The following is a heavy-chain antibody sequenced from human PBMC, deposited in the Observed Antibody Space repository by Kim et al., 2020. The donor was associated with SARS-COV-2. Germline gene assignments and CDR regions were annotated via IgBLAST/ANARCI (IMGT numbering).Heavy chain of an antibody. V-gene: IGHV3-23*01. J-gene: IGHJ4*02. CDR3: ANLPPIDY. CDR2: ISGSGGTT. CDR1: GFAFINYD. Sequence: GGSLRLSCAASGFAFINYDMSWVRQAPGKGLEWVSGISGSGGTTFYADSVKGRFTISRDNSKNTLHLQMNSLRADDTAVYYCANLPPIDYWGQGTLVTVSS.